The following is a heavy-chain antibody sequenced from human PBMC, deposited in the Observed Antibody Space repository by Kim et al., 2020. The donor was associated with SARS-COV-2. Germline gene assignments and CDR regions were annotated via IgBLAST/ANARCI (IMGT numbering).Heavy chain of an antibody. CDR1: GGSISSGGYY. D-gene: IGHD5-18*01. Sequence: SETLSLTCTVSGGSISSGGYYWSWIRQHPGKGLEWIGYIYYSGSTYYNPSLKSRVTISVDTSKNQFSLKLSSVTAADTAVYYCAREVAGGYSYANYGMDVWGQGTTVTVSS. CDR3: AREVAGGYSYANYGMDV. J-gene: IGHJ6*02. V-gene: IGHV4-31*03. CDR2: IYYSGST.